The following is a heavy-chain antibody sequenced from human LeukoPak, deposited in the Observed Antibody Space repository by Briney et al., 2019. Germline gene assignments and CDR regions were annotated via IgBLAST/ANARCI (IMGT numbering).Heavy chain of an antibody. J-gene: IGHJ4*02. CDR1: GYTFTGYY. CDR3: AREYQYQLDY. D-gene: IGHD2-2*01. CDR2: MNPNSGGS. Sequence: ASVKVSCKASGYTFTGYYMHWVRQAPGQGLEWMGWMNPNSGGSKYAQQLQRWDTMNRDTSISTAYMELSRLRSDDTAVYYCAREYQYQLDYWGQGTLVTVSS. V-gene: IGHV1-2*04.